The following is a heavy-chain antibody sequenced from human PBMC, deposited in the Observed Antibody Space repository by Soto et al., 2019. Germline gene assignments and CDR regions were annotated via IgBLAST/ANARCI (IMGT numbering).Heavy chain of an antibody. D-gene: IGHD6-19*01. CDR3: AGRKTGRGSGWYNY. V-gene: IGHV1-18*01. Sequence: QVQLVQSGAEVKKPGASVKVSCKASGYTFTSYGISWVRQAPGQGLEWMGWISAYNGNTNYAQKLQGRVTMTTDTSTSTAYKELRGLRSDDTAVYYCAGRKTGRGSGWYNYWGQGTLVTVSS. CDR1: GYTFTSYG. CDR2: ISAYNGNT. J-gene: IGHJ4*02.